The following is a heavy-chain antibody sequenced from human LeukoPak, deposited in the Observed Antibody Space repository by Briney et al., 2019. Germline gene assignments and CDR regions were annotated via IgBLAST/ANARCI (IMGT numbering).Heavy chain of an antibody. CDR1: GFTFSSYA. V-gene: IGHV3-30-3*01. Sequence: GRSLRLSCAASGFTFSSYAMHWVRQAPGKGLEWVAVISYDGSNKYYADSVKGRFTISRDNSKNTLYLQMNSLRAEDTAVYYCARCPDGAFDYGDSLGGRAFDIWGQGTMVTVSS. CDR2: ISYDGSNK. D-gene: IGHD4-17*01. J-gene: IGHJ3*02. CDR3: ARCPDGAFDYGDSLGGRAFDI.